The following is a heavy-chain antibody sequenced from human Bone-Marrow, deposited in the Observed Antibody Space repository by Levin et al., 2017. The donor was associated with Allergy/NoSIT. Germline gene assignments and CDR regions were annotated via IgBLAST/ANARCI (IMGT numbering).Heavy chain of an antibody. V-gene: IGHV3-43D*03. J-gene: IGHJ6*04. CDR1: GFTFDEYA. Sequence: HTGGSLRLSCAASGFTFDEYAMHWVRQSPGKGLEWVALISWDGGNTYYADSVKGRYTISRDNSKNSLYLQMNSLSPEDTALYYCARDFRGSGSKYYYHYYGMDAWGKGTTVTVSS. CDR3: ARDFRGSGSKYYYHYYGMDA. CDR2: ISWDGGNT. D-gene: IGHD3-10*01.